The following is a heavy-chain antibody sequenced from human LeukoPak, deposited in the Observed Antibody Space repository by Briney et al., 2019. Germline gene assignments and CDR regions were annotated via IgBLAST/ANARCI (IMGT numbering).Heavy chain of an antibody. V-gene: IGHV3-23*01. Sequence: GGSLRLSCAAFGLTFSTYAMNWVRQAPGKGLEWVSAISAIGGSSHYADSVRGRFTISRDNSKNTLYLEMNSLRAEDSAVYYCASQGGSYSGLFNYWGQGTLVSVSS. J-gene: IGHJ4*02. CDR1: GLTFSTYA. CDR3: ASQGGSYSGLFNY. CDR2: ISAIGGSS. D-gene: IGHD1-26*01.